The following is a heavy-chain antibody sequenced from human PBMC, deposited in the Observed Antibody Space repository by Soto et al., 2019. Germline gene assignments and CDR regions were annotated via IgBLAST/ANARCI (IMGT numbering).Heavy chain of an antibody. CDR1: GFSLKTDGVG. V-gene: IGHV2-5*02. Sequence: QITLKESGPTLVKPTQALALTCTFSGFSLKTDGVGVGWIRQPPGKALEWLALIYWDDDERYSPSLKSRLTMTKDTSKNQVALIMTNMDSVDTATYYCAHSLRRRSCGGGKCYYFANWGQGTLVTVSS. CDR3: AHSLRRRSCGGGKCYYFAN. CDR2: IYWDDDE. D-gene: IGHD2-15*01. J-gene: IGHJ4*02.